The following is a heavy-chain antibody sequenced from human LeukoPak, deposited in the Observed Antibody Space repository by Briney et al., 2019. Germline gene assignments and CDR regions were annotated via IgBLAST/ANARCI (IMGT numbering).Heavy chain of an antibody. CDR1: GFAFSTYS. J-gene: IGHJ4*02. CDR2: ITSTSATK. CDR3: VRDGGGLDC. D-gene: IGHD3-16*01. V-gene: IGHV3-48*02. Sequence: GGSLRLSCAASGFAFSTYSMNWVRQAPGKGLEWVSYITSTSATKYYADSGKGRFTVSRDNAKSSLFLQMNSLRDEDTAVYYCVRDGGGLDCWGQGTLVTVSS.